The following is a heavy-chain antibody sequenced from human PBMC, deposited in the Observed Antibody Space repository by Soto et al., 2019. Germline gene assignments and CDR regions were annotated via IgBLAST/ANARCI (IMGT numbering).Heavy chain of an antibody. CDR2: MNPNSGNT. V-gene: IGHV1-8*01. CDR3: ARDWGSSWPPFAFDI. J-gene: IGHJ3*02. D-gene: IGHD6-13*01. Sequence: GASVKVSCTASGYTLTSYDINWVRQATGQGLEWIGWMNPNSGNTGYAQKFQGRVTMTRNTSISTAYMELSSLRSEDTAVYYCARDWGSSWPPFAFDIWGQGTMVTVSS. CDR1: GYTLTSYD.